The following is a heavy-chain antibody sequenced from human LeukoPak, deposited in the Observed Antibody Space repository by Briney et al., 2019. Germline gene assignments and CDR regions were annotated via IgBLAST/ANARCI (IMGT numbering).Heavy chain of an antibody. D-gene: IGHD3-10*01. Sequence: GASMKVSCKASGYTFTSCDINWVRQATGQGLEWMGWMNPNSGNTGYAQKFQGRVTMTRNTSMSTAYMELSSLRSEDTAVYYCARGWVVYYGSGSSQDYWGQGTLVTVSS. J-gene: IGHJ4*02. V-gene: IGHV1-8*01. CDR2: MNPNSGNT. CDR1: GYTFTSCD. CDR3: ARGWVVYYGSGSSQDY.